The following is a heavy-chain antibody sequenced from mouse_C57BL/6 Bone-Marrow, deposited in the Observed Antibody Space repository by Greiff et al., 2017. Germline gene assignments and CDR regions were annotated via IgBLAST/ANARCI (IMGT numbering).Heavy chain of an antibody. V-gene: IGHV1-54*01. D-gene: IGHD1-1*01. CDR1: GYAFTNYL. Sequence: QVQLKQSGAELVRPGTSVKVSCKASGYAFTNYLIEWVKQRPGQGLEWIGVINPGSGGTNYNEKFKGKATLTADKSSSTAYMQLSSLTSEDSAVYFCARWGDYGSSDYWGQGTTLTVSS. CDR3: ARWGDYGSSDY. CDR2: INPGSGGT. J-gene: IGHJ2*01.